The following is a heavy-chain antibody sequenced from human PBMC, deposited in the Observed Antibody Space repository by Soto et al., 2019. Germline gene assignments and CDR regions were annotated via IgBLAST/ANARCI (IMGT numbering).Heavy chain of an antibody. CDR3: ATRGAGYYYYGLDV. CDR1: GLTFRSNT. Sequence: QMQLVESGGGVVQPGRSLSLSCAASGLTFRSNTMHWVRQAPGKGLEWVAIISYDGNNKYIADSVKGRFTVSRDNSKSTLFLQINSLRLQDTGVYYCATRGAGYYYYGLDVWGQGTTVTVSS. V-gene: IGHV3-30-3*01. D-gene: IGHD6-25*01. CDR2: ISYDGNNK. J-gene: IGHJ6*02.